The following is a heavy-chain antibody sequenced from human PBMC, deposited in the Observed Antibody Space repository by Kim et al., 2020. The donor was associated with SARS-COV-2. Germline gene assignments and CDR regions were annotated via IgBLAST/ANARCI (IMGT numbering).Heavy chain of an antibody. CDR3: AKVRTSSWTDAFDI. D-gene: IGHD6-13*01. J-gene: IGHJ3*02. Sequence: GGSLRLSCAASGFTFDDYAIHWVRQTPGKGLEWVSGISWNSGVIGYADSVRGRFTISRDNAKNSLYLQMNSLRAEDTALYYCAKVRTSSWTDAFDIWGQGTMVTVSS. CDR1: GFTFDDYA. V-gene: IGHV3-9*01. CDR2: ISWNSGVI.